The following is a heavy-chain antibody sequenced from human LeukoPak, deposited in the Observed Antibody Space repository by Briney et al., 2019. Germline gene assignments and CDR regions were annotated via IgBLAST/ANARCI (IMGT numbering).Heavy chain of an antibody. CDR3: ARLGPLGIINSYYYHAMDV. J-gene: IGHJ6*02. CDR2: IYYSGST. Sequence: PSETLSLTCAVSGGSITSYYWSWIRQPPGKGLEWIGYIYYSGSTNYNPSLQSRVTISVDTSKNQFSLRLSSVTAADTAVYYCARLGPLGIINSYYYHAMDVWGQGTTVTVSS. V-gene: IGHV4-59*12. CDR1: GGSITSYY. D-gene: IGHD3-10*01.